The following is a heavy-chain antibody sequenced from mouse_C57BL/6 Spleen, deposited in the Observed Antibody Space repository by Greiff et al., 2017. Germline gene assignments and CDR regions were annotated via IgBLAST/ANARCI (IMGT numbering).Heavy chain of an antibody. J-gene: IGHJ4*01. V-gene: IGHV1-82*01. D-gene: IGHD2-5*01. CDR3: ARGSNGPMDY. CDR1: GYAFSSSW. CDR2: IYPGDGDT. Sequence: QVQLQQSGPELVKPGASVTISCKASGYAFSSSWMNWVKQRPGKGLEWIGRIYPGDGDTNYNRKFKGKATLTADKSSSTAYMQLSTLASEDSAVYFCARGSNGPMDYWGQGTSVTVSS.